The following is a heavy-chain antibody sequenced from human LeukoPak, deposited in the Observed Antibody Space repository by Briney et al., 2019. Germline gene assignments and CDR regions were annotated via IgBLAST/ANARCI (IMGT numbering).Heavy chain of an antibody. J-gene: IGHJ4*02. V-gene: IGHV3-53*01. D-gene: IGHD3-10*01. CDR3: ARNYGSGSYYNVGFDY. CDR2: IYTGGST. CDR1: GFSVSSNY. Sequence: QPGGSLRLSCAASGFSVSSNYMTWVRQAPGKGLEWVSVIYTGGSTNYADSVKGRFTISRDNSKNTVYLQMNSLRAEDTAVYYCARNYGSGSYYNVGFDYWGQETLVTVSS.